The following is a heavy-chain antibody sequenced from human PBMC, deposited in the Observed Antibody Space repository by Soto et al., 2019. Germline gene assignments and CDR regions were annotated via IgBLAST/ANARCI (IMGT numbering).Heavy chain of an antibody. V-gene: IGHV3-13*04. J-gene: IGHJ4*02. CDR2: IGTAGDT. D-gene: IGHD4-17*01. CDR1: GFTFSSYA. Sequence: GGSLRLSCAASGFTFSSYAMHWVRQATGKGLEWVSAIGTAGDTYYPGSVKGRFTISRENAKNSLYLQMNSLRAGDTAVYYCARVGRLRFFDYWGQGTLDTVSS. CDR3: ARVGRLRFFDY.